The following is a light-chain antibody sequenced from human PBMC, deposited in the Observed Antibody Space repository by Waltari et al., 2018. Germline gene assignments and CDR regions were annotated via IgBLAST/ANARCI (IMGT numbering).Light chain of an antibody. Sequence: SCRASQSISRYLAWYQQKPGQAPRLLIYGASTRATGIQDRFSGSGSGTDFSLTISGLEPEYSAVYYCQHHFRLPATFGQGTKVEIK. J-gene: IGKJ1*01. CDR1: QSISRY. CDR2: GAS. V-gene: IGKV3-20*01. CDR3: QHHFRLPAT.